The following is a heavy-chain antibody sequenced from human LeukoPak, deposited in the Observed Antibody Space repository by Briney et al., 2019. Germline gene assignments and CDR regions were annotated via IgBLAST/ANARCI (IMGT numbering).Heavy chain of an antibody. J-gene: IGHJ6*02. CDR1: GGTFSSYA. Sequence: ASVKVSCKASGGTFSSYAISWVRQAPGQGLEWMGRIIPILGIANYARKFQGRVTITADKSTSTAYMELSSLRSEDTAVYYCARDGEVRRDYYYYYYGMDVWGQGTTVTVSS. V-gene: IGHV1-69*04. CDR2: IIPILGIA. CDR3: ARDGEVRRDYYYYYYGMDV. D-gene: IGHD2-21*01.